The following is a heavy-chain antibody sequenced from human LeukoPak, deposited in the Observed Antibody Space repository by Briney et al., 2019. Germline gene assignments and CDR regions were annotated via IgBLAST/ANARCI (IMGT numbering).Heavy chain of an antibody. Sequence: GGSLRLSCAVSGVTLSNYGMSWVRQAPGKGLEWVAGITGSGGSTNYADSVKGRFTISRDNAKNTLYLQMNSLRAEDTAVYFCAKRGVVIRVILVGFHKEAYYFDSWGQGALVTVSS. D-gene: IGHD3-10*01. CDR3: AKRGVVIRVILVGFHKEAYYFDS. J-gene: IGHJ4*02. V-gene: IGHV3-23*01. CDR2: ITGSGGST. CDR1: GVTLSNYG.